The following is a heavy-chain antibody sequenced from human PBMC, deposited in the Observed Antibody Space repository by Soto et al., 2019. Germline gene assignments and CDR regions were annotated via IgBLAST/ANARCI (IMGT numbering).Heavy chain of an antibody. J-gene: IGHJ6*02. Sequence: QVQLVQSGAEVKNPGASVKVSCKASGYSFTRYGIGWARQAPGQGLEWMGWINAYNGNTNYAQNLQGRLTLTTDTPTTTAHMELRSLRSNDTAIYYCAMVDVYVTPSPQDVWGQGTTVTVSS. CDR1: GYSFTRYG. CDR2: INAYNGNT. D-gene: IGHD3-16*01. CDR3: AMVDVYVTPSPQDV. V-gene: IGHV1-18*01.